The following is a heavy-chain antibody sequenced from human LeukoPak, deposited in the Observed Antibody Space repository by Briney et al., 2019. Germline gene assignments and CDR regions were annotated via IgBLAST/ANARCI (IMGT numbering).Heavy chain of an antibody. CDR3: ARDRLRYDYQLPISSGAFDI. Sequence: ASVKVSCKASGGTFSSYAISWVRQAPGQGLEWMGGIIPIFGTANYAQKFQGRVAITADESTSTAYMELSSLRSEDTAVYYCARDRLRYDYQLPISSGAFDIWGQGTMVTVSS. D-gene: IGHD2-2*01. CDR1: GGTFSSYA. J-gene: IGHJ3*02. CDR2: IIPIFGTA. V-gene: IGHV1-69*01.